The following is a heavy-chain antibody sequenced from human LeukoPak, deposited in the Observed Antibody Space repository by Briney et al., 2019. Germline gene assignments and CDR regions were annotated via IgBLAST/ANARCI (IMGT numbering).Heavy chain of an antibody. CDR1: GGSISSSSYY. CDR3: ARSHDSSGYYVLDY. J-gene: IGHJ4*02. CDR2: FRYSGNT. V-gene: IGHV4-39*07. Sequence: SETLSLTCTVSGGSISSSSYYWGWIRQTPGKGLEWIESFRYSGNTYYNPSLKSRVTISVDTSKNQFSLKLSSVTAADTAVYYCARSHDSSGYYVLDYWGQGTLVTVSS. D-gene: IGHD3-22*01.